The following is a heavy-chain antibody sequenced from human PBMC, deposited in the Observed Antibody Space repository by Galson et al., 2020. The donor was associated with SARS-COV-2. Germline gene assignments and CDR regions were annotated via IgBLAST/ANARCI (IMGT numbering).Heavy chain of an antibody. D-gene: IGHD4-4*01. CDR1: GYTFTGYY. CDR3: ARETRMTTINLVDS. Sequence: ASVKVSCKASGYTFTGYYMHWVRQAPGQELEWMGWINLNSGGTNYAQKIQGWVTMTRDTSISTAYMELSRLKSDDTAVYYCARETRMTTINLVDSWCQGTLVTVSS. CDR2: INLNSGGT. V-gene: IGHV1-2*04. J-gene: IGHJ4*02.